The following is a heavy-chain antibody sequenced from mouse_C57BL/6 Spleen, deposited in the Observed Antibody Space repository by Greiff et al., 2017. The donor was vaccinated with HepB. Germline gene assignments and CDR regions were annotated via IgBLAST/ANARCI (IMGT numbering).Heavy chain of an antibody. J-gene: IGHJ3*01. CDR2: IYPGDGDT. V-gene: IGHV1-82*01. D-gene: IGHD4-1*01. CDR1: GYAFSSSW. Sequence: VQLKESGPELVKPGASVKISCKASGYAFSSSWMNWVKQRPGKGLEWIGRIYPGDGDTNYNGKFKGKATLTADKSSSTAYMQLSSLTSEDSAVYFCAREANWSWFAYWGQGTLVTVSA. CDR3: AREANWSWFAY.